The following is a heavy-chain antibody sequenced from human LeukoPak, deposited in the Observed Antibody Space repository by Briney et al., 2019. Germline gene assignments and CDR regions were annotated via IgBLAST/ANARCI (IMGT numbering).Heavy chain of an antibody. CDR2: VSGSGGST. CDR3: AKDGSGSYYIFDY. V-gene: IGHV3-23*01. J-gene: IGHJ4*02. CDR1: GFTFSIYA. Sequence: GGSLRLSCAASGFTFSIYAMSCVRQAPGKALECVSAVSGSGGSTYYADSLKGRFTISRDNSKNTLYLQMNSLRAEDTAVYCGAKDGSGSYYIFDYWGQGTLVTVSS. D-gene: IGHD1-26*01.